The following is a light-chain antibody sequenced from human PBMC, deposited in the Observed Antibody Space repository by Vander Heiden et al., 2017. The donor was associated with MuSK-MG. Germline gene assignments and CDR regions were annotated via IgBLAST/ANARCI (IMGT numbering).Light chain of an antibody. V-gene: IGKV3-20*01. Sequence: EFVLTQSPGTLSLSPGERATLSCRASQSVSSSYLAWYQQKPGQAPRLLIYGASSRATGIPDRFSGSGSGTDFTLTISRLEPEDVAVYYCQQSGRSPRTFGQGTKVEIK. CDR1: QSVSSSY. CDR3: QQSGRSPRT. CDR2: GAS. J-gene: IGKJ2*01.